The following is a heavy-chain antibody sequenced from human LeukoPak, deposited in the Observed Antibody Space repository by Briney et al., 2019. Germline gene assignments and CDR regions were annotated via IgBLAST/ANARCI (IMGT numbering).Heavy chain of an antibody. V-gene: IGHV1-18*04. Sequence: ASVKVSCKASGYSLTSYGISWVRQAPGQGLEWMGWISVHNGNTHYAQKLQGRVTMTTDTSTSTAYMELRSLRSDDTAVYYCARVRGSYGDTANYWGQGTLVTVSS. D-gene: IGHD4-17*01. CDR2: ISVHNGNT. J-gene: IGHJ4*02. CDR3: ARVRGSYGDTANY. CDR1: GYSLTSYG.